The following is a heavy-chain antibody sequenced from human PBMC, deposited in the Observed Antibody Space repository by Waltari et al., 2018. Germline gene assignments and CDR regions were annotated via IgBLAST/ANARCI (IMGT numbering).Heavy chain of an antibody. J-gene: IGHJ4*02. Sequence: QVQPLESGPGLVKPSETLSLTCFVGDGSIHSFTWAGMRQPPGEGLEWIGSLHYTGDTMYNASLKSRVTISLDRSKRHLSLKLQSVTAADTALYYCGSSGNLGLIDFWGQGTLVAVSS. V-gene: IGHV4-59*01. CDR1: DGSIHSFT. D-gene: IGHD1-26*01. CDR3: GSSGNLGLIDF. CDR2: LHYTGDT.